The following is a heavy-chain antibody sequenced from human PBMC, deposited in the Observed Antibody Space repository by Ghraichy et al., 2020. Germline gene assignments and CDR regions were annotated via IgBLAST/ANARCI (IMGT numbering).Heavy chain of an antibody. D-gene: IGHD5-24*01. J-gene: IGHJ4*02. CDR1: GGSFSDYY. CDR2: INHSGAT. Sequence: SETLSLTCAVSGGSFSDYYWTWIRQPPGKDLEWIGEINHSGATNYNPSLKSRVTISVDTSKNQFSLNLNSVTAADTAVYYCATFRWGIGFEYWGQGTLGTVSS. CDR3: ATFRWGIGFEY. V-gene: IGHV4-34*01.